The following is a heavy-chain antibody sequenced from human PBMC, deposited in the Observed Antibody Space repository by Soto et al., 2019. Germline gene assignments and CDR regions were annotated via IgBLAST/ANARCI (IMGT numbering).Heavy chain of an antibody. V-gene: IGHV3-23*01. CDR1: GFTFSSYA. D-gene: IGHD6-13*01. Sequence: PGGSLRLSCAASGFTFSSYAMSWVRQAPGKGLEWVSAISGRGGTTYYADSVKGRFTISRDISKNTLFLQMNSLRAEDTAVYYCAKDRSTAAELMDVWGQGTTVTVSS. CDR3: AKDRSTAAELMDV. J-gene: IGHJ6*02. CDR2: ISGRGGTT.